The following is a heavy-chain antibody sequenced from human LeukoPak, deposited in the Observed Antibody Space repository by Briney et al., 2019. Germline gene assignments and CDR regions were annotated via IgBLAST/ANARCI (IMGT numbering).Heavy chain of an antibody. Sequence: GRSLRLSCAASGFSFVSHAMHRVRQAPGKGLEWVALISYDGSNTYYADSVKGRFSISRESSKNTLYLQMNSLRAEDTAIYYCAKNRGYGSGSYRHFDHWGQGTLVTVSS. CDR2: ISYDGSNT. J-gene: IGHJ4*02. CDR1: GFSFVSHA. V-gene: IGHV3-30*18. D-gene: IGHD3-10*01. CDR3: AKNRGYGSGSYRHFDH.